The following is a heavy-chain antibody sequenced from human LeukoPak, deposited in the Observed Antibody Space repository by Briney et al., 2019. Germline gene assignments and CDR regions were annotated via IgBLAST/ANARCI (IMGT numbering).Heavy chain of an antibody. CDR3: ARAVAGLFDY. CDR1: GASVSGSPYY. Sequence: SETLSLTCTVSGASVSGSPYYWGWIRQPPGKGLEWIGSIYSSGSTYYNPSLKSRVTISVDTSKNQFSLKLSSVTAADTAVYYRARAVAGLFDYWGQGTLVTVSS. J-gene: IGHJ4*02. CDR2: IYSSGST. V-gene: IGHV4-39*01. D-gene: IGHD6-19*01.